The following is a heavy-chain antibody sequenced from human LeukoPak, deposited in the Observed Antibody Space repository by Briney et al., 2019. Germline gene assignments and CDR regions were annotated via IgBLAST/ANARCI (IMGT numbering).Heavy chain of an antibody. CDR1: GFTVSSNY. V-gene: IGHV3-53*01. Sequence: GGSLRLSCAASGFTVSSNYMSWVRQAPGKGLEWVSVIYSGGSTYYADSVKSRFTISRDNSKNTLYLQMNSLRAEDTAVYYCCYDSSGYYSMRFDYWGQGTLVTVSS. D-gene: IGHD3-22*01. CDR2: IYSGGST. J-gene: IGHJ4*02. CDR3: CYDSSGYYSMRFDY.